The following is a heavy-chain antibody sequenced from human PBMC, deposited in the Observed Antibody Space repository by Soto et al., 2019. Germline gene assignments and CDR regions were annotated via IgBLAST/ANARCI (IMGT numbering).Heavy chain of an antibody. CDR3: AGRDARAQRSFEY. CDR2: IIPIFGTP. D-gene: IGHD2-2*01. CDR1: GGTFSSNA. J-gene: IGHJ4*02. V-gene: IGHV1-69*06. Sequence: ASVKVSCKASGGTFSSNAISWVRQAPGQGLEWMGGIIPIFGTPNYAQNFQGRVTITADKSTSTTYMELSSLRFEDAAVYYCAGRDARAQRSFEYWGQGPLVTFST.